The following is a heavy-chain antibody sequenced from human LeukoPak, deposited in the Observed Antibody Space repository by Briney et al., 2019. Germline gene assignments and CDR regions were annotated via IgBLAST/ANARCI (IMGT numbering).Heavy chain of an antibody. D-gene: IGHD3-10*01. V-gene: IGHV4-30-2*01. Sequence: PSETLSLTCAVSGGSISSGGYSWSWIRQPPGKGLEWIGYIYHSGSTYYNPSLKSRVTISVDRSKNQFSLKLSSVTAADTAVYYCARELWFGELLWFDPWGQGTLATVSS. J-gene: IGHJ5*02. CDR1: GGSISSGGYS. CDR3: ARELWFGELLWFDP. CDR2: IYHSGST.